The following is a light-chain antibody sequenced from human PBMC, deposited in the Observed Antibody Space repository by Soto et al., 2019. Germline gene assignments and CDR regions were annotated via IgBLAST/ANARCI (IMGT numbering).Light chain of an antibody. V-gene: IGKV3-11*01. J-gene: IGKJ1*01. CDR2: DAS. Sequence: EIVLTQSPATLSLSPGERATLSCRASQSVSSYLAWYQQKPGQAPRLLIYDASNRATGIPARFSGSGSGTDVTLTISSLEPENFAVYYCKQRSNWPRTFGQGTTVEIK. CDR1: QSVSSY. CDR3: KQRSNWPRT.